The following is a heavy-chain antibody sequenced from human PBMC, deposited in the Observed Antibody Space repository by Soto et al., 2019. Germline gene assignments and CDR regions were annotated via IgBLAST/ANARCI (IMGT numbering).Heavy chain of an antibody. CDR3: ARDRFNVAGCFDY. J-gene: IGHJ4*02. CDR1: GGSISSSNW. CDR2: IYHSGST. V-gene: IGHV4-4*02. D-gene: IGHD6-19*01. Sequence: QVQLQESGPGLVKPSGTLSLTCAVSGGSISSSNWWSWVRQPPGKGLEWIGEIYHSGSTNYNPSLKRRVTISVDKSKNQFSLKLSSVTAADPAVYYCARDRFNVAGCFDYWGQGTLVTVSS.